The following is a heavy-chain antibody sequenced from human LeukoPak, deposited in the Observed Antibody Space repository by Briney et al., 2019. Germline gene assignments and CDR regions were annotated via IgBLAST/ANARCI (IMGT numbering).Heavy chain of an antibody. CDR2: ISAYNGNT. J-gene: IGHJ5*02. CDR3: ARDRSEGWFDP. Sequence: ASVKVSCKASGHTFTSYGISWVRQAPGRGLEWMGWISAYNGNTNYAQKLQGRVTMTTDTSTSTAYMELRSLRSDDTAVYYCARDRSEGWFDPWGQGTLVTVSS. V-gene: IGHV1-18*04. CDR1: GHTFTSYG.